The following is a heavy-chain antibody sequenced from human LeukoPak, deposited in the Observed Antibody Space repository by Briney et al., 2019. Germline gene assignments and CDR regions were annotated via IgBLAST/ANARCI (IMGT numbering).Heavy chain of an antibody. D-gene: IGHD2-2*02. V-gene: IGHV1-3*01. CDR3: ARDQGRYCSSTSCYNGMDV. J-gene: IGHJ6*04. CDR1: GYTFTSYA. CDR2: INAGNGNT. Sequence: ASVKVSCKGSGYTFTSYAMHWVRQPPGQRLEWMGWINAGNGNTKYSQKFQGRVTITRDTSASTAYMELSSVRSEATAVYYCARDQGRYCSSTSCYNGMDVWGKGTTVTVSS.